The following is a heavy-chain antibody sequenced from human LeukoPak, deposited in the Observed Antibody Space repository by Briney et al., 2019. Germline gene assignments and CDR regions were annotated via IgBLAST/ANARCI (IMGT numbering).Heavy chain of an antibody. CDR2: VNPNSGGT. D-gene: IGHD3-9*01. J-gene: IGHJ4*02. V-gene: IGHV1-2*02. Sequence: ASVKVSCKASGYTFTSYYIHWVRQAPGQGLEWMGWVNPNSGGTNYAQKFQGRVTMNTDTPSTTPYMRRRSLRSDDTAMYYCAREDDWQHAPHSWGQGTLVTGSS. CDR3: AREDDWQHAPHS. CDR1: GYTFTSYY.